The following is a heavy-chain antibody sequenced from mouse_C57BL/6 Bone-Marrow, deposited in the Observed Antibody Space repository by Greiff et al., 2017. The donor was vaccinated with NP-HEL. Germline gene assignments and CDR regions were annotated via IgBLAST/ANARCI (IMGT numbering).Heavy chain of an antibody. J-gene: IGHJ3*01. Sequence: VKLQESGPELVKPGASVKLSCKASGYTFTSYDINWVKQRPGQGLEWIGWIYPRDGSTKYNEKFKGKATLTVDTSSSTAYMELHSLTSEDSAVYFCARVRWLLLFAYWGQGTLVTVSA. CDR1: GYTFTSYD. V-gene: IGHV1-85*01. CDR2: IYPRDGST. D-gene: IGHD2-3*01. CDR3: ARVRWLLLFAY.